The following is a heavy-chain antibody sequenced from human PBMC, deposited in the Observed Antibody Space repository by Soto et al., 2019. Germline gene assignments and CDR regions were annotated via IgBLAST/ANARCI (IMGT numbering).Heavy chain of an antibody. J-gene: IGHJ5*02. CDR2: INPSGGST. CDR3: ARGEDCSGGSCYSGYYWFDP. D-gene: IGHD2-15*01. V-gene: IGHV1-46*01. CDR1: GYTFTSYY. Sequence: ASVKVSCKASGYTFTSYYMHWVRQAPGQGLEWMGIINPSGGSTSYAQKFQGRVTMTRDTSTSTVCMELSSLRSEDTAVYYCARGEDCSGGSCYSGYYWFDPWGQGTLVPVSS.